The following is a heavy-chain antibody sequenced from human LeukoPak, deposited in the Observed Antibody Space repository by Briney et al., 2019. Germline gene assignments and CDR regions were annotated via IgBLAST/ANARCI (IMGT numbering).Heavy chain of an antibody. J-gene: IGHJ4*02. CDR1: GGSISSYY. CDR3: AKAPSVVVADIFDY. V-gene: IGHV4-59*01. Sequence: KPSETLSLTCTVSGGSISSYYWSWIRQPPGKGLEWIGYIYYSGSTNYNPSLKSRVTISVDTSKNQFSLKLSSVTAADTAVYYCAKAPSVVVADIFDYWGQGTLVTVSS. D-gene: IGHD2-15*01. CDR2: IYYSGST.